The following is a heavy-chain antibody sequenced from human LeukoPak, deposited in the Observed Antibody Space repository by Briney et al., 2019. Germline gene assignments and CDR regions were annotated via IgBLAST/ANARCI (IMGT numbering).Heavy chain of an antibody. Sequence: PGGSLRLSCAASGFTFSSYAMSWVPQAPGKGLEWVSAISGSGGSTYYADSVKGRFTISRDNSKNTLYLQMNSLRAEDTAVYYCAKPNIVVVVAAFDYWGQGTLVTVSS. D-gene: IGHD2-15*01. CDR3: AKPNIVVVVAAFDY. CDR2: ISGSGGST. CDR1: GFTFSSYA. V-gene: IGHV3-23*01. J-gene: IGHJ4*02.